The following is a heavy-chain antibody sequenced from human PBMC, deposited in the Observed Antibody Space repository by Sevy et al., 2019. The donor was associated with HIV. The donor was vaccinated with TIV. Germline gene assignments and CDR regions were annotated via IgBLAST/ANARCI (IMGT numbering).Heavy chain of an antibody. CDR3: AKDFTGFYGMDV. Sequence: GGSLRLSCEVSGLSVTNNGMHWLRQAPGKGLEWVAVISYDGINKYYGDSVKGRFIISRDRSKNTLYLQMNILRIEDTAVYYCAKDFTGFYGMDVWGQGTTVTVSS. D-gene: IGHD3-9*01. CDR1: GLSVTNNG. V-gene: IGHV3-30*18. J-gene: IGHJ6*02. CDR2: ISYDGINK.